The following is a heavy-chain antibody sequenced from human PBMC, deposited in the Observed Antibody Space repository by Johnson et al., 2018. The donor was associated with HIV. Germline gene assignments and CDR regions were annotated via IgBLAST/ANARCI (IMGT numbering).Heavy chain of an antibody. D-gene: IGHD6-6*01. Sequence: VQLVESGGGLIQPGGSLRLSCAASGFTVSSNYMSWVRQAPGKGLEWVSVIYSGGSTYYADSVKGRFTISRDNSKNTLYLQMNSLRAEDTAVYYCAREIIAARPSAFDIWGQGTMVTVSS. CDR2: IYSGGST. CDR1: GFTVSSNY. V-gene: IGHV3-66*03. J-gene: IGHJ3*02. CDR3: AREIIAARPSAFDI.